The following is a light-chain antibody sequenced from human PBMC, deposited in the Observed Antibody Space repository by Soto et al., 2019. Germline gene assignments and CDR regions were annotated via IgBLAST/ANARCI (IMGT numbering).Light chain of an antibody. Sequence: ELVLTQSPGTLSLSPGERATLSCRASQSVSSTYLAWPQQKPGQAPRLPICGATSSATGIPARFSCSGSGTAFTVTMSSLESEDFAVYYCDQYGSCSFTFGGGTKVEIK. CDR1: QSVSSTY. J-gene: IGKJ4*01. CDR3: DQYGSCSFT. V-gene: IGKV3-20*01. CDR2: GAT.